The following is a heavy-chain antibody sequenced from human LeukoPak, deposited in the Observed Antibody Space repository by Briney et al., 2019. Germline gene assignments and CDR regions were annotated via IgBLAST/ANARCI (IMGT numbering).Heavy chain of an antibody. CDR2: IYYNGGT. D-gene: IGHD5-18*01. CDR3: ARPGVGSGRYGAFDI. CDR1: GGSISSSSYY. J-gene: IGHJ3*02. V-gene: IGHV4-39*07. Sequence: SETLSLTCTVSGGSISSSSYYWGWIRQPPGKGLEWIGSIYYNGGTNYNPSLESRLTMSVDTSKNQFSLKLRSVTAADTAVYYCARPGVGSGRYGAFDIWGQGTMVTVSS.